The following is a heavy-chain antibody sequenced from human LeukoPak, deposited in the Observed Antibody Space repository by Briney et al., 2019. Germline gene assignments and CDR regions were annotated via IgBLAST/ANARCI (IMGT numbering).Heavy chain of an antibody. D-gene: IGHD4-4*01. CDR1: GGSFSGYY. V-gene: IGHV4-34*01. Sequence: SETLSLTCAVYGGSFSGYYWSWIRQPPGKGLEWIGEINHSGSTNYNPSLKSRVTISVDTSKNQFSLKLSSVTAADSAVYYCARGRTVTTGNWGQGTLVTVSS. J-gene: IGHJ4*02. CDR2: INHSGST. CDR3: ARGRTVTTGN.